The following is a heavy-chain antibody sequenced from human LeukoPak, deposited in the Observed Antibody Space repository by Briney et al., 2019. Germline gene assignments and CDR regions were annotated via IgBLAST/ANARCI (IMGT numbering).Heavy chain of an antibody. CDR3: ARENYCSGGSCYGYFDY. CDR2: IYTSGST. CDR1: GGSISSYY. Sequence: PSETLSLTCTVSGGSISSYYWSWVRQPAGKGLEWIGRIYTSGSTNYNPSPKSRVTMSVDTSKNQFSLKLSSVTAADTAVYYCARENYCSGGSCYGYFDYWGQGTLVTVSS. D-gene: IGHD2-15*01. J-gene: IGHJ4*02. V-gene: IGHV4-4*07.